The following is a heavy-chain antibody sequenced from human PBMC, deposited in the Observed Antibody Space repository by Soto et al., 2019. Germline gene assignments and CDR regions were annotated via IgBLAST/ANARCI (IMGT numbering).Heavy chain of an antibody. D-gene: IGHD6-19*01. CDR2: ISSNGGST. V-gene: IGHV3-64D*08. Sequence: GGSLRLSCSASGFTFSSYAMHWVRQAPGKGLEYVSAISSNGGSTYYADSVKGRFTISRDNSKNTLYLQMSSLRAEDTAVYYCVKDQDSSGWTGWLDCLDYWGQGTLVTVSS. J-gene: IGHJ4*02. CDR1: GFTFSSYA. CDR3: VKDQDSSGWTGWLDCLDY.